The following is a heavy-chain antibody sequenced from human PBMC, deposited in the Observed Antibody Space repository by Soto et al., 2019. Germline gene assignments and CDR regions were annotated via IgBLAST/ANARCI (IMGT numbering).Heavy chain of an antibody. Sequence: LSLTCTVSGGSISSGDYYWSWIRQPPGKGLEWIGYIYYSGSTYYNPSLKSRVTISVDTSKNQFSLKLSSVTAADTAVYYCARDRYVDTAMVADYSYAMDVWGQGITVTVFS. CDR2: IYYSGST. CDR3: ARDRYVDTAMVADYSYAMDV. J-gene: IGHJ6*02. CDR1: GGSISSGDYY. V-gene: IGHV4-30-4*01. D-gene: IGHD5-18*01.